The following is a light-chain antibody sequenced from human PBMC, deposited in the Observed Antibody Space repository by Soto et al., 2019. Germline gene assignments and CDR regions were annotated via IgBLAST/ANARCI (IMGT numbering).Light chain of an antibody. CDR3: QQLNRAIT. J-gene: IGKJ5*01. CDR1: QGISSY. Sequence: IQLTQSPSSLSASVGDRVTITCRASQGISSYLAWYQQKPGKAPKLLIYAASTLQSGVPSRFSGSGSGTDFTLTISSLQPEDFPTYYCQQLNRAITFGQGTRLEIK. V-gene: IGKV1-9*01. CDR2: AAS.